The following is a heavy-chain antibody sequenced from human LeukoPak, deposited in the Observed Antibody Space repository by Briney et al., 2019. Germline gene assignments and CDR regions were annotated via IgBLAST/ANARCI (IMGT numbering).Heavy chain of an antibody. CDR1: GYTFTGYY. Sequence: ASVKVSCKASGYTFTGYYMHWVRQAPGQGLEWMGWINPNSGGTNYAQKFQGRVTMTTDTSTSTAYMELRSLRSDDTAVYYCARESIAVASDYWGQGTLVTVSS. V-gene: IGHV1-2*02. CDR3: ARESIAVASDY. D-gene: IGHD6-19*01. CDR2: INPNSGGT. J-gene: IGHJ4*02.